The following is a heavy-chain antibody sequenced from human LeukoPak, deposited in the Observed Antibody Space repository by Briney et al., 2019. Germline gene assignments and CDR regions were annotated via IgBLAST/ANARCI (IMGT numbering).Heavy chain of an antibody. CDR2: INPSGNST. CDR1: GYSFTNYY. D-gene: IGHD6-19*01. Sequence: GVSVKVSCKTSGYSFTNYYTHWVRQAPGQGLEWMGIINPSGNSTRYAQIFQDRITMTRDTSTSTVYMEPSSLRSEDTAVYYCARGYSSGYRIDYWGQGTLVTVSS. J-gene: IGHJ4*02. V-gene: IGHV1-46*01. CDR3: ARGYSSGYRIDY.